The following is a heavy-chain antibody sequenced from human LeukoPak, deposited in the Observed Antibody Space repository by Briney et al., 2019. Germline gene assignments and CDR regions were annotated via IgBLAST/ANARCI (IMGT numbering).Heavy chain of an antibody. J-gene: IGHJ3*02. CDR1: GFNFETYA. V-gene: IGHV3-9*01. CDR3: VRTTGDDARRYALQI. D-gene: IGHD5-12*01. Sequence: PGRSLRLSCAASGFNFETYAFHWVRQAPGKGLEWVSGISWNSDGIAYADSVKGRFTISRDNAKNSLSMQMNSLRAEDTALYYCVRTTGDDARRYALQIWGQGTMVTVSS. CDR2: ISWNSDGI.